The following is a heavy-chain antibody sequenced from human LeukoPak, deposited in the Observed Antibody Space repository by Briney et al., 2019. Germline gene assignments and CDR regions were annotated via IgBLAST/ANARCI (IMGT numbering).Heavy chain of an antibody. V-gene: IGHV4-61*08. Sequence: PSETLSLTCTVSGGSISSGGYYWSWIRQHPGKGLEWIGYIYYSGSTNYNPSLKSRVTISVDTSKNQFSLKLSSVTAADTAVYYCARSYCSSTSWGCYYYGMDVWGQGTTVTVSS. J-gene: IGHJ6*02. D-gene: IGHD2-2*01. CDR1: GGSISSGGYY. CDR2: IYYSGST. CDR3: ARSYCSSTSWGCYYYGMDV.